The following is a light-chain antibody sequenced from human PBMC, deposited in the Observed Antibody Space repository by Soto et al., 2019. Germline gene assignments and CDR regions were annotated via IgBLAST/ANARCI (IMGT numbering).Light chain of an antibody. Sequence: DIQMTQSPSSLSASVGDRVTISCQASQDISNYLNWYQQKPGKAPKPLIYDASNLETGVPSRFSGSGSGTDFNFTRSSLQPEDIATYYCQQYDNLPFTFGGGTKVEIK. V-gene: IGKV1-33*01. CDR1: QDISNY. CDR3: QQYDNLPFT. CDR2: DAS. J-gene: IGKJ4*01.